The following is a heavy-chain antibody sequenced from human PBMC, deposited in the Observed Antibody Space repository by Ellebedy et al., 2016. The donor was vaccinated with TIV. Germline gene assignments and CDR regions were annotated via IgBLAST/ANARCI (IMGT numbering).Heavy chain of an antibody. J-gene: IGHJ4*02. CDR3: PTDIREVLPVADY. V-gene: IGHV3-15*01. D-gene: IGHD3-3*02. CDR2: IRSYTDGGTT. Sequence: GESLKISCAASGFTFSNAWMTWVRQAPGKGLEWVGRIRSYTDGGTTDYAAPVKGRFDMSRDDSKNTLYLQMNSLKTEDTGVYYCPTDIREVLPVADYWGQGTLVTVSS. CDR1: GFTFSNAW.